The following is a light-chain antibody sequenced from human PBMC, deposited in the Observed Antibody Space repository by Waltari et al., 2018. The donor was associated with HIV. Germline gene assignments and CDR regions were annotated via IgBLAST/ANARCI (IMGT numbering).Light chain of an antibody. J-gene: IGLJ3*02. CDR2: RNN. Sequence: QPVLTQPPSAAGTPGQSVPTSSSGSSSNIGSNYVYWYQQLPGTAPKLLIYRNNRRPSGVPDRFSGSKSGTSASLAISGLRSEDEADYYCAAWDDSLSGRVFGGGTKLTVL. CDR1: SSNIGSNY. CDR3: AAWDDSLSGRV. V-gene: IGLV1-47*01.